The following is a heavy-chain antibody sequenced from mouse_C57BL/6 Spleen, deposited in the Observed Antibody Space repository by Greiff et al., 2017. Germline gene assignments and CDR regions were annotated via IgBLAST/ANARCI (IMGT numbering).Heavy chain of an antibody. V-gene: IGHV2-2*01. D-gene: IGHD2-4*01. Sequence: QVQLQQSGPGLVQPSQSLSITCTVSGFSLTSYGVHWVRQSPGKGLEWLGVIWSGGSTDSNAAFISRLSISKDNSKSQVFFKMNMLQADDTAIYYCARKGDDDVGAMDYWGQGTSVTVSS. CDR3: ARKGDDDVGAMDY. J-gene: IGHJ4*01. CDR1: GFSLTSYG. CDR2: IWSGGST.